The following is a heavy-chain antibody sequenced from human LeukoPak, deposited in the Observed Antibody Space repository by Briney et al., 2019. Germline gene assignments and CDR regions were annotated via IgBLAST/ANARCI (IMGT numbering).Heavy chain of an antibody. V-gene: IGHV1-18*01. CDR1: GYTFTSYG. Sequence: ASVKVSCKASGYTFTSYGISWVRQAPGQGLEWMGWISAYNGNTNYAQKLQGRVTMTTDTSTSTAYMELRSLRSDDTAVYYCARVTGDPDHYYYMDVWGKGTTVTVSS. D-gene: IGHD1-14*01. CDR3: ARVTGDPDHYYYMDV. J-gene: IGHJ6*03. CDR2: ISAYNGNT.